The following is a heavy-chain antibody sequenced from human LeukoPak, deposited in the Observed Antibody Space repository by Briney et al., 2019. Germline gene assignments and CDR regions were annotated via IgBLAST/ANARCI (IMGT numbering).Heavy chain of an antibody. CDR1: GFTFSSRE. J-gene: IGHJ1*01. CDR2: ISYDGSNK. D-gene: IGHD2-2*01. CDR3: ARGTGVVPAAFAEYFQH. V-gene: IGHV3-30-3*01. Sequence: GGSLRLSCAASGFTFSSREMNWVRQAPGKGLEWVAVISYDGSNKYYADSVKGRFTISRDNSKNTLYLQMNSLRAEDTAVYYCARGTGVVPAAFAEYFQHWGQGTLVTVSS.